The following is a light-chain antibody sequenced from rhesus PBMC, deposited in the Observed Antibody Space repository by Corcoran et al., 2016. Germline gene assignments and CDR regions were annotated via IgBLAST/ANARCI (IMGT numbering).Light chain of an antibody. CDR2: FAS. CDR1: QEITIY. Sequence: DIQMTQSPSSLSASIGDTDTISRTASQEITIYLAWYQQKPGQAPKPLIYFASNLESGVPSRLTGSGSGTDFTLPISGLQPEDFATYYAPQPSSYPVTFGAGTKV. J-gene: IGKJ4*01. V-gene: IGKV1S14*01. CDR3: PQPSSYPVT.